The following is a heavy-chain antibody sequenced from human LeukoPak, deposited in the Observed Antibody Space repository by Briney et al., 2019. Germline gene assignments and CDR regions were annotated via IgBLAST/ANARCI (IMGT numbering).Heavy chain of an antibody. Sequence: SETLSLTCTVSGGSINSYYWSWIRQSPGKGLEWIGYIYYSGSTNYNPSLKSRVTMSVDMSKNQFSLKLRSVTAADTAVYYCARDKYSEGQGFDYWGQGILVTVSS. D-gene: IGHD5-12*01. J-gene: IGHJ4*02. CDR2: IYYSGST. CDR3: ARDKYSEGQGFDY. V-gene: IGHV4-59*01. CDR1: GGSINSYY.